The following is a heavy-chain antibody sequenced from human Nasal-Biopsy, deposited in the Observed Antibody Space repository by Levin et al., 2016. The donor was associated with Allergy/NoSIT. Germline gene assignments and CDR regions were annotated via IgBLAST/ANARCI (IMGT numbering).Heavy chain of an antibody. CDR3: APKLVL. V-gene: IGHV3-30*03. J-gene: IGHJ4*02. Sequence: GESLKISCAASGFTFSNFDIHWVRQAPGKGLEWVGVISASGNTVYYADSVKGRFTVSRDNLNNILFLQLSSLQPEDTAVYYCAPKLVLWGQGTLVTVSS. CDR2: ISASGNTV. CDR1: GFTFSNFD.